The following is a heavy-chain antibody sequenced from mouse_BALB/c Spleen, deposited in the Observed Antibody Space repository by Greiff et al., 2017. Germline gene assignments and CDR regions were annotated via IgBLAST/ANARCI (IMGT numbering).Heavy chain of an antibody. CDR3: ARRDYGPWFAY. Sequence: EVKLVESGGGLVQPGGSRKLSCAASGFTFSSFGMHWVRQAPEKGLEWVAYISSGSSTIYYADTVKGRFTISRDNPKNTLYLQMSSLKSEDTAMYYCARRDYGPWFAYWGQGTLVTVSA. V-gene: IGHV5-17*02. D-gene: IGHD1-1*01. CDR1: GFTFSSFG. CDR2: ISSGSSTI. J-gene: IGHJ3*01.